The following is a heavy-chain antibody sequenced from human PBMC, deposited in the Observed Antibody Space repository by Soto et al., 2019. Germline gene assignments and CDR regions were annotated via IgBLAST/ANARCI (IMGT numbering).Heavy chain of an antibody. CDR3: ARISSVDPYGYVNGGLDV. Sequence: SETLSLTCSVSGGSIRSYYWSWIRQSPERGLEWIGYFYHSGNSNYNPSLKSRVTISVDTSKNQLSLSLRSVTAADTAVYFCARISSVDPYGYVNGGLDVWGQGTTVTVS. D-gene: IGHD5-18*01. V-gene: IGHV4-59*01. CDR2: FYHSGNS. J-gene: IGHJ6*02. CDR1: GGSIRSYY.